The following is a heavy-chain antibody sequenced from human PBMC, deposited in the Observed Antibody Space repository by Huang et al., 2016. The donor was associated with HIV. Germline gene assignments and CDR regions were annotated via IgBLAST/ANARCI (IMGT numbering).Heavy chain of an antibody. CDR2: IVVGSGNT. CDR1: GFSFISSA. CDR3: AAGDILTGLDYYRMDV. J-gene: IGHJ6*02. Sequence: QMQLVQSGPEVKKPGTSVKVSCKASGFSFISSAVQWVRQARGQRLEGIGWIVVGSGNTNDGQKFQGRVTMTRDMSTSTAYMERRSRRSEDTAVYHCAAGDILTGLDYYRMDVWGQGTTVTVSS. D-gene: IGHD3-9*01. V-gene: IGHV1-58*01.